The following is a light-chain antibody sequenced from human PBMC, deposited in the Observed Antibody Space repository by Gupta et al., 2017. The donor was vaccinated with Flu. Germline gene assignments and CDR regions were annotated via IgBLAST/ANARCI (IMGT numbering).Light chain of an antibody. V-gene: IGKV2-30*01. CDR2: KVY. J-gene: IGKJ1*01. Sequence: EAVLTQSPLSLTVTLGQSASISCRSSQSLIFTDGSAYVSWLHQRPGQSPRRLIYKVYNRDPGVPDRFSGSGSATDFTLTLSRVEAEDVGVYYCMQSTGRPWTFGQGTRVEIK. CDR1: QSLIFTDGSAY. CDR3: MQSTGRPWT.